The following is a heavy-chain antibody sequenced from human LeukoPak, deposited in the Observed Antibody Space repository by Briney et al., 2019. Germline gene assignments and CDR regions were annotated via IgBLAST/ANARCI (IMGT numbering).Heavy chain of an antibody. J-gene: IGHJ4*02. CDR2: ISSSSSHL. D-gene: IGHD1-26*01. CDR1: GFSFSGYS. V-gene: IGHV3-21*04. CDR3: ARGGIVGAESDY. Sequence: PGGSLRLSCAASGFSFSGYSMSWVRQAPGKGLEWVSSISSSSSHLYYADSVKGRFTISRDNAKNSLFLQMNSLRDAGTAIYYCARGGIVGAESDYWGQGTLVTVSS.